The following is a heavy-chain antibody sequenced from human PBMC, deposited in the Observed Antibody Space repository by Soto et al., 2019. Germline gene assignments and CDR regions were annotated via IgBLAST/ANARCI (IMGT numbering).Heavy chain of an antibody. Sequence: EVQLVESGGGLVQPGRSLRLSCAASGFTFDDYAMHWVRQASGKGLEWVSGISWNSGSIGYADSVKGRFTISRDNAKNSLYLQMNSLRAEDTALYYCAKATSYSCYDLVGLDYWGQGTLVTVSS. J-gene: IGHJ4*02. V-gene: IGHV3-9*01. CDR3: AKATSYSCYDLVGLDY. CDR2: ISWNSGSI. CDR1: GFTFDDYA. D-gene: IGHD5-12*01.